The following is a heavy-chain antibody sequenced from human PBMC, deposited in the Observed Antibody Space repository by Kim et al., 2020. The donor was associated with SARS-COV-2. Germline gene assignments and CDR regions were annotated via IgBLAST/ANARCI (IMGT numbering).Heavy chain of an antibody. Sequence: SETLSLTCTVSGGSVSPYYWSWIRQPPGKGLEWIAYIYYEGSTNYNPSLNGRVTISIDTSRYQFSMRLRSATATDSAVYYCARLAYGASNEPDAFDIWG. J-gene: IGHJ3*02. CDR3: ARLAYGASNEPDAFDI. D-gene: IGHD4-17*01. CDR1: GGSVSPYY. CDR2: IYYEGST. V-gene: IGHV4-59*08.